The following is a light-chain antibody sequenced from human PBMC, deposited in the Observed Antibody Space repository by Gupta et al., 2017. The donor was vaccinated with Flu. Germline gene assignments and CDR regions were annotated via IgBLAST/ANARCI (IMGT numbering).Light chain of an antibody. J-gene: IGKJ1*01. V-gene: IGKV1-39*01. CDR3: KQSERTPLT. CDR1: QSSSMY. Sequence: PSSLSASVGDRVTMTCRENQSSSMYVNWFQQKPGKAPKLLIDAASTLQSGVPSRFSGSRSGTDFTLNISRLQNEDFATYYCKQSERTPLTFGQGTQVE. CDR2: AAS.